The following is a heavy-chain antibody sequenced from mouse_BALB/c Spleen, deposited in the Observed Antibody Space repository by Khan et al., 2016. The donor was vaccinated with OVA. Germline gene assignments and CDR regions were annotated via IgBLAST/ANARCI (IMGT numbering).Heavy chain of an antibody. D-gene: IGHD2-12*01. CDR3: TTAYYRDYFDY. CDR2: IYPGNGYT. V-gene: IGHV1S134*01. Sequence: EVQLQESGAELGRPGSSVKLSCKTSGSTFTSFGIKWVKQRPGQGLQWIGYIYPGNGYTEYNEKFQGKAILTSDTSSSTAYMQLRSLTSEDSASYFCTTAYYRDYFDYWGQGTTLTVAS. J-gene: IGHJ2*01. CDR1: GSTFTSFG.